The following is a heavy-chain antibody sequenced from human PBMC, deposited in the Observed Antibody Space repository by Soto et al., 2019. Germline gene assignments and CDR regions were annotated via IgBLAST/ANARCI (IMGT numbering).Heavy chain of an antibody. CDR1: GFSLSTSGVG. V-gene: IGHV2-5*02. CDR2: IYWDDDE. CDR3: AHTLRNNYFDY. D-gene: IGHD1-1*01. Sequence: QITLKESGPTLVKPTQTLTLTCTFSGFSLSTSGVGVGWIRQPPGKALEWLAVIYWDDDERYSPSLRSRLTITKDTSRNQVVLTMTNTDPVDTATYFCAHTLRNNYFDYWGQGTLVTVSS. J-gene: IGHJ4*02.